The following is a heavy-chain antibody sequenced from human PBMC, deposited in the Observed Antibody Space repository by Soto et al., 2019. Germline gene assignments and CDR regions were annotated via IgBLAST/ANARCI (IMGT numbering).Heavy chain of an antibody. CDR1: GFSLSTSGMC. Sequence: SGPTLVNPTQTLTLTCTFSGFSLSTSGMCVSWIRQPPGKALEWLARIDWDDDKYYSTSLKTRLTISKDTSKNQVVLTMTNMDPVDTATYYCARTLAPSSWSPAFDYWGQGTPVTVSS. CDR2: IDWDDDK. V-gene: IGHV2-70*11. D-gene: IGHD6-13*01. J-gene: IGHJ4*02. CDR3: ARTLAPSSWSPAFDY.